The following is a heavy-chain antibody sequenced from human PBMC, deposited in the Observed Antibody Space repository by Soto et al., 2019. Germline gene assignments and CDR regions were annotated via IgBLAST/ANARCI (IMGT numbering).Heavy chain of an antibody. J-gene: IGHJ4*02. Sequence: QVQLQESGPGLVKPSGTLSLTCAVSGDSVSSPYYWCWVRQPPGKGLEWIGEVFHTGTTSYNPSLRSSVTISMDKSNNPFSPDLSSVTAADTAVYYCARSAGWYAVHSWGPGTLVIVSS. V-gene: IGHV4-4*02. CDR3: ARSAGWYAVHS. D-gene: IGHD6-19*01. CDR2: VFHTGTT. CDR1: GDSVSSPYY.